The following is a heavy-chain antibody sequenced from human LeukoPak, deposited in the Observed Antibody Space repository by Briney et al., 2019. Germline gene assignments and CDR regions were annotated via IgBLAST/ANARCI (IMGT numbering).Heavy chain of an antibody. CDR2: ISDDSHST. CDR3: VKEGEGRSYAPKTGPPT. D-gene: IGHD3-16*01. J-gene: IGHJ5*02. Sequence: GGSLRLSCAASGFSFSDYAMSWVRQAPGKGPQWVSGISDDSHSTYYGDSLKGRFTISRDNSGRTVYLHIKNLGYEDTAIYHCVKEGEGRSYAPKTGPPTWGQGTLDTVSS. V-gene: IGHV3-23*01. CDR1: GFSFSDYA.